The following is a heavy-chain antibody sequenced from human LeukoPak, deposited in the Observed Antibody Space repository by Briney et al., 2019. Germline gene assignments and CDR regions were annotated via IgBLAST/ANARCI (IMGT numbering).Heavy chain of an antibody. D-gene: IGHD2-2*01. CDR2: IGISSGNT. CDR1: GFTFSSYS. Sequence: GGSLRLSCAASGFTFSSYSMNWVRQAPGKGLEWISYIGISSGNTKYADSVKGRFTISGDKAKSSVYLQMNSLRVEDTAVYYCARDTKYAFDNWGQGTLVTVSS. CDR3: ARDTKYAFDN. V-gene: IGHV3-48*01. J-gene: IGHJ4*02.